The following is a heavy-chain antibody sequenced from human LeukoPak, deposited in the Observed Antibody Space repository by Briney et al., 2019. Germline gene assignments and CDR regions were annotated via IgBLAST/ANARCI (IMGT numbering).Heavy chain of an antibody. CDR3: ASERRPYSSSQRIKDY. J-gene: IGHJ4*02. CDR1: GFTFSSYS. Sequence: GGSLRLSCAASGFTFSSYSMNWVRQAPGKGLEWVSYISSSSSTIYYADSVKGRFTVSRDNAKNSLYLQMSSLRAEDTAVYYCASERRPYSSSQRIKDYWGQGTLVTVSS. V-gene: IGHV3-48*01. D-gene: IGHD6-6*01. CDR2: ISSSSSTI.